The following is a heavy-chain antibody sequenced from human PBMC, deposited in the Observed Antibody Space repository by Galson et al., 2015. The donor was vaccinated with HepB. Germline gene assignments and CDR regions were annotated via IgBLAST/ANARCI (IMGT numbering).Heavy chain of an antibody. CDR1: GFTFSSYS. CDR3: ARDGYYDFWSGYYPNWFDP. CDR2: ISSSSSTI. J-gene: IGHJ5*02. Sequence: SLRLSCAASGFTFSSYSMNWVRQAPGKGLEWVSYISSSSSTIYYADSVKGRFTIPRDNAKNSLYLQMNSLRAEDTAVYYCARDGYYDFWSGYYPNWFDPWGQGTLVTVSS. V-gene: IGHV3-48*01. D-gene: IGHD3-3*01.